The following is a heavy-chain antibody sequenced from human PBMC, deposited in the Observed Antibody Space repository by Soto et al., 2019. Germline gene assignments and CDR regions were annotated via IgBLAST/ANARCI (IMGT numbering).Heavy chain of an antibody. J-gene: IGHJ4*02. V-gene: IGHV5-51*01. D-gene: IGHD6-19*01. CDR2: THGGDANT. Sequence: THGGDANTRYSPSFEGQVTISTDKSITTAYLQWSSLKASDTAMYYCARRGTYSSGWDYWGQGTLVTVSS. CDR3: ARRGTYSSGWDY.